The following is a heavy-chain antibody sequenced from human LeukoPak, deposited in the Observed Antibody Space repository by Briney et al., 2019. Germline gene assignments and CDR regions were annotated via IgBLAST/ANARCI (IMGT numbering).Heavy chain of an antibody. CDR3: ARESTMINAFDI. D-gene: IGHD3-22*01. CDR2: IYYSGST. V-gene: IGHV4-59*01. Sequence: SETLSLTCTVSGGSISSYYWRWIRQPPGKGLEWIGYIYYSGSTNYNPSLKSRVTISVDTSKNQFSLKLSSVTAADTAVYYCARESTMINAFDIWGQGTMVTVSS. J-gene: IGHJ3*02. CDR1: GGSISSYY.